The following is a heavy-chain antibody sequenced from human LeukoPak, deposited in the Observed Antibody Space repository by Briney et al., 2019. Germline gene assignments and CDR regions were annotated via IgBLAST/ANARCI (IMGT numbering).Heavy chain of an antibody. J-gene: IGHJ4*02. CDR1: GFTFSNNW. Sequence: GGSLRLSCAASGFTFSNNWMHWVRQAQGKGLVWVSRIKGDGSSTDCADSVKGRFTISRDNAKNTLLLQMNSLRAEDTAVYYCVRDGVGAPPFDYWGQGVLVTVSS. D-gene: IGHD1-26*01. CDR2: IKGDGSST. V-gene: IGHV3-74*01. CDR3: VRDGVGAPPFDY.